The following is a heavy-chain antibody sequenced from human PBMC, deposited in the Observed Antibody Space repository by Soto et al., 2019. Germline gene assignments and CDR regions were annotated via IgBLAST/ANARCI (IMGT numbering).Heavy chain of an antibody. CDR1: GFTFSSYW. J-gene: IGHJ6*02. V-gene: IGHV3-7*05. Sequence: GGSLRLSCAASGFTFSSYWMSWVRQAPGKGLEWVANIKQDGSEKYYVDSVKGRFTISRDNAKNSLYLQMNSLRAEDTAVYYCARDRYSSGWYYSGMDVWGQGTTVTVSS. CDR3: ARDRYSSGWYYSGMDV. D-gene: IGHD6-19*01. CDR2: IKQDGSEK.